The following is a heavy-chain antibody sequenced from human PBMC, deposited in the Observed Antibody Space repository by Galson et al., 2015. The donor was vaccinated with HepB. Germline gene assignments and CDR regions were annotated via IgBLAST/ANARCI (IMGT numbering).Heavy chain of an antibody. CDR1: GGTFSSYT. Sequence: SVKVSCKASGGTFSSYTISWVRQAPGQGLEWMGRIIPILGIANYAQKFQGRVTITADKSTSTAYMELSSLRSEDTAVYYCARDPTPSPYWYFDLWGRGTLVTVSS. CDR2: IIPILGIA. J-gene: IGHJ2*01. V-gene: IGHV1-69*04. CDR3: ARDPTPSPYWYFDL.